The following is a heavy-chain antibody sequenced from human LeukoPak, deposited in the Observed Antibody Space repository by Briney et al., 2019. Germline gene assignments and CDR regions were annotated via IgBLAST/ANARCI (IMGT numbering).Heavy chain of an antibody. Sequence: GGSLRLSCAASGFTVITNDMTWVRQAPGKGLEWVSVLYSDGNTKYADSVQGRFTISRDNSKNTLYLEMNSLSPDDTAVYYCSRGVEPLAANSLAYWGQGTLVTVSS. CDR1: GFTVITND. J-gene: IGHJ4*02. CDR3: SRGVEPLAANSLAY. D-gene: IGHD1-14*01. V-gene: IGHV3-53*01. CDR2: LYSDGNT.